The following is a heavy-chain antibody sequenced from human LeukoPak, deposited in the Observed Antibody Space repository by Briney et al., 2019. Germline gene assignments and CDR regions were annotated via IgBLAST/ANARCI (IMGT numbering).Heavy chain of an antibody. CDR3: ARAPNGDYNDY. CDR2: IYSGGST. D-gene: IGHD4-17*01. J-gene: IGHJ4*02. V-gene: IGHV3-53*04. CDR1: GFTFSSYA. Sequence: TGGSLRLSCAASGFTFSSYAMHWVRQAPGKGLEWVSVIYSGGSTYYADSVKGRFTISRHNSKNTLYLQMNSLRAEDTAVYYCARAPNGDYNDYWGQGTLVTVSS.